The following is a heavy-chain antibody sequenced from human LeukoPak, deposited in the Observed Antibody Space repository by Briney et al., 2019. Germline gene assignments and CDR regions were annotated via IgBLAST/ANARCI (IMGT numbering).Heavy chain of an antibody. CDR1: GGSFSSYY. D-gene: IGHD6-19*01. CDR3: ARQGSVGLADAFDV. V-gene: IGHV4-59*08. Sequence: PSGTLSLTCIVSGGSFSSYYWSWIRQPPGKGLEWVGYIYYSGSTIYNPSLKSRVAMSVDTSKDQFYLKLTSVTAADTALYYCARQGSVGLADAFDVWGQGTMVTVSS. J-gene: IGHJ3*01. CDR2: IYYSGST.